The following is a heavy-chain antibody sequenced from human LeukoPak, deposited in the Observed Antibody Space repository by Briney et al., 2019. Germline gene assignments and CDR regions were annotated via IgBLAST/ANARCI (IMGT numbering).Heavy chain of an antibody. Sequence: GASVKVSCKASGYTFTSYYMHWVRQAPGQGLEWMGIINPSGGSTSYAQKFQGRVTMTRDTSSSTVYMELSSLRSEDTAVYYCAKSRWRYSSSSYFDYWGQGTLVTVSS. CDR2: INPSGGST. J-gene: IGHJ4*02. CDR1: GYTFTSYY. D-gene: IGHD6-13*01. V-gene: IGHV1-46*01. CDR3: AKSRWRYSSSSYFDY.